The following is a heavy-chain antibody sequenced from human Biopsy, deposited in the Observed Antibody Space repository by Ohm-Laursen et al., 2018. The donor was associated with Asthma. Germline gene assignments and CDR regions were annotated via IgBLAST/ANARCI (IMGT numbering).Heavy chain of an antibody. V-gene: IGHV3-23*01. D-gene: IGHD6-19*01. J-gene: IGHJ4*02. Sequence: GSLRLSCSASGFRFSDYGMHWVRQAPGKGLEWVASVSSSGGARDYADSVKGRFTISRDNSNTVYLQMNSLRAEDTAVYYCARGDSSGWSHYYFDYWGQGTLVTVSS. CDR3: ARGDSSGWSHYYFDY. CDR1: GFRFSDYG. CDR2: VSSSGGAR.